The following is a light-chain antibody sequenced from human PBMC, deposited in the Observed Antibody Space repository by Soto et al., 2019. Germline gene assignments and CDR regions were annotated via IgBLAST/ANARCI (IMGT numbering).Light chain of an antibody. CDR1: SSNIGAGYD. V-gene: IGLV1-40*01. CDR3: QSYDSSLSGPVV. CDR2: GDS. J-gene: IGLJ2*01. Sequence: QSILTQPPSVSAAPGQRVTISCTGSSSNIGAGYDVHWYQRLPGTAPKLLIYGDSNRPSGVPDRFSGSKSGTSASLAITGLQAEDEADYYCQSYDSSLSGPVVFGGGTKLTVL.